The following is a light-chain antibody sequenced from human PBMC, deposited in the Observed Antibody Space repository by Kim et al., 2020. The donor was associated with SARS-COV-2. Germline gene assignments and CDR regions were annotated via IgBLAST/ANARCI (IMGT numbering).Light chain of an antibody. J-gene: IGKJ2*01. CDR1: QCGASRY. Sequence: YPGERVPHSCRARQCGASRYSAWFQKKSGQAPRLLVYGAFSRATGIPDRFSGSASGTDLTLTISGLEPEDSAMYYCQQDDRPPYTFGQGTKLEI. V-gene: IGKV3-20*01. CDR3: QQDDRPPYT. CDR2: GAF.